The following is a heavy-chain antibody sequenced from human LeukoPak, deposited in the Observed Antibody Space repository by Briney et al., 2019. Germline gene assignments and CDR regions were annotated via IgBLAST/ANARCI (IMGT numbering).Heavy chain of an antibody. V-gene: IGHV3-74*01. J-gene: IGHJ4*02. D-gene: IGHD6-19*01. CDR3: AKDKYSSGWYYFDY. CDR1: GFTFSSHW. Sequence: GGSLRLSCAASGFTFSSHWMHWVRQAPGKGLVWVSRINSDGSSTSYADSVKGRFTISRDNAKNSLYLQMNSLRAEDMALYYCAKDKYSSGWYYFDYWGQGTLVTVSS. CDR2: INSDGSST.